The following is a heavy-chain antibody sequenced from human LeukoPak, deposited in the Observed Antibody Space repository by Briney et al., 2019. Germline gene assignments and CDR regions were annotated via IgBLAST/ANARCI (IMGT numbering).Heavy chain of an antibody. CDR2: IRSDGSIT. V-gene: IGHV3-74*01. CDR1: GFTFSGYW. D-gene: IGHD1-26*01. Sequence: GGSLRLSCAASGFTFSGYWMHWVRQAPGRGLAWVSVIRSDGSITTYADSVKGRFTISRDTAKNTLYLQMNSLRAEDTAVYYCARDGRSGNFDKWGQGTLVSVSS. J-gene: IGHJ4*02. CDR3: ARDGRSGNFDK.